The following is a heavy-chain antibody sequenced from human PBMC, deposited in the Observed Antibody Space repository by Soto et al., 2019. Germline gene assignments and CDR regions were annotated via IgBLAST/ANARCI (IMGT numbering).Heavy chain of an antibody. CDR1: GFTFSSYA. CDR3: ATEGGIVVVPAAHYMDV. D-gene: IGHD2-2*01. Sequence: GGSLRLSCAASGFTFSSYAMSWVRQAPGKGLEWVSAISGSGGSTYYADSVKGRFTISRDNSKNTLYLQMNSLRAEDTAVYYCATEGGIVVVPAAHYMDVWGKGTTVTVSS. V-gene: IGHV3-23*01. J-gene: IGHJ6*03. CDR2: ISGSGGST.